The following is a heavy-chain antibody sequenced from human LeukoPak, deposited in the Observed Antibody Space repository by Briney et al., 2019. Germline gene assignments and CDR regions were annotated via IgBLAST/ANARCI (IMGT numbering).Heavy chain of an antibody. J-gene: IGHJ3*02. CDR3: VLLGANNYYDSSGLTGTFDI. Sequence: GRSLRLSCAASGFTFDDYAMHWVRQAPGKGLEWVSGISWNSGSIGYADSVKGRFTISRDNAKNSLYLQMNSLRAEDMALYYCVLLGANNYYDSSGLTGTFDIWGQGTMVTVSS. CDR2: ISWNSGSI. V-gene: IGHV3-9*03. CDR1: GFTFDDYA. D-gene: IGHD3-22*01.